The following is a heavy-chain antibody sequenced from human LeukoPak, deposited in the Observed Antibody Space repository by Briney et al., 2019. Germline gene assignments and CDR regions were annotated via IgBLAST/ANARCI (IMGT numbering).Heavy chain of an antibody. CDR3: AGAAAGTAIDS. D-gene: IGHD6-13*01. CDR1: GYSFSTYW. Sequence: KPGESLKISCKGSGYSFSTYWIAWVRQMSGKGLEWMGIIYPGDSDTRYSPSFQGQFTISADKASSTAYLQWSSLKASDSAIYYCAGAAAGTAIDSWGQGTLVTVSS. J-gene: IGHJ4*02. V-gene: IGHV5-51*01. CDR2: IYPGDSDT.